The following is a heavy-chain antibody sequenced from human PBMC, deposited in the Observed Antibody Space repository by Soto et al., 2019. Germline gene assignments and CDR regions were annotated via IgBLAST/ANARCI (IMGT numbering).Heavy chain of an antibody. CDR1: GGSISSGGYY. CDR2: IYYSGST. CDR3: ARGSCSGGSCYREYDY. J-gene: IGHJ4*02. D-gene: IGHD2-15*01. V-gene: IGHV4-31*01. Sequence: QVQLQESGPGLVKPSQTLSLTCTVSGGSISSGGYYWSWIRQHPGKGLEWIGYIYYSGSTYYNPSLKSQVTISVDTSKNQFSLKLSSVTAADTAVYYCARGSCSGGSCYREYDYWGQGTLVTVSS.